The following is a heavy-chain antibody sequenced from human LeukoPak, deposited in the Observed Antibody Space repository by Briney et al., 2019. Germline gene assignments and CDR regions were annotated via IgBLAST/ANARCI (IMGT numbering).Heavy chain of an antibody. CDR3: ARAVAGRNFDY. CDR1: GFTFSNYW. CDR2: INSEGTIT. J-gene: IGHJ4*02. Sequence: GGSLRLSCAVSGFTFSNYWMHCVRQAPGKGLVWVSRINSEGTITSYADSVKGRFTISRDNDKDTLYLQMNSLTAEDTAVYYCARAVAGRNFDYWGQGSLVTVSS. V-gene: IGHV3-74*01. D-gene: IGHD6-19*01.